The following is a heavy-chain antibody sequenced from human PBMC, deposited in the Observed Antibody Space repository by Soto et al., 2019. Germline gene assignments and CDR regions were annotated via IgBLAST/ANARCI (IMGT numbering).Heavy chain of an antibody. V-gene: IGHV3-30*18. D-gene: IGHD3-10*01. CDR1: GFTFSSYG. J-gene: IGHJ6*02. Sequence: HPGGSLRLSCAASGFTFSSYGMHWVRQAPGKGLEWVAVISYDGSNKYYADSVKGRFTISRDNSKNTLYLQMNSLRAEDTAVYYCANIISTRDYYYYGMDVWGQGTTVTVSS. CDR2: ISYDGSNK. CDR3: ANIISTRDYYYYGMDV.